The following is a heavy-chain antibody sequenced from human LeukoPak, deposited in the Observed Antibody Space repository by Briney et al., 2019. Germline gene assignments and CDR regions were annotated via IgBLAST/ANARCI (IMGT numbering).Heavy chain of an antibody. Sequence: GGSLRLSCAASGVTFSSDAMSRVRQAPGKGLGGGSAISGSGGSTYYADSGTGRFAFSRDNSKNTLYLQMNSLRAADTAVYYCAKEGGTLIVVVINYFDYWGQGTLVTVSS. CDR1: GVTFSSDA. V-gene: IGHV3-23*01. CDR3: AKEGGTLIVVVINYFDY. D-gene: IGHD3-22*01. J-gene: IGHJ4*02. CDR2: ISGSGGST.